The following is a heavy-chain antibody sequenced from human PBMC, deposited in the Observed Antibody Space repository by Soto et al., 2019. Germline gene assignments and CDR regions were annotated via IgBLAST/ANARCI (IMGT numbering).Heavy chain of an antibody. CDR2: INQDGGGT. D-gene: IGHD6-19*01. V-gene: IGHV3-7*03. J-gene: IGHJ4*02. CDR1: GFTFSSSF. CDR3: ARYFRGSGRYFFDY. Sequence: GGSLRLSCVASGFTFSSSFMGWVRQAPGKGLEWVANINQDGGGTYYVDSVEGRFTISRDNAKASLYLQMNSLRGEDTAVYYCARYFRGSGRYFFDYWGQGTLVTVSS.